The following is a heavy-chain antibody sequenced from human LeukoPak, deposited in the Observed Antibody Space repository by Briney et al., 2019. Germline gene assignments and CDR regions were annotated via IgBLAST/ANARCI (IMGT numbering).Heavy chain of an antibody. CDR2: IIPILGIA. Sequence: SVKVSCKASGGTFSSHAISWMRQAPGQGLEWMGRIIPILGIANYAQKFQGRVTITADKSTSTAYMELSSLRSEDTAVYYCARVTYGDYAHWGQGTLVTVSS. CDR3: ARVTYGDYAH. CDR1: GGTFSSHA. D-gene: IGHD4-17*01. V-gene: IGHV1-69*04. J-gene: IGHJ4*02.